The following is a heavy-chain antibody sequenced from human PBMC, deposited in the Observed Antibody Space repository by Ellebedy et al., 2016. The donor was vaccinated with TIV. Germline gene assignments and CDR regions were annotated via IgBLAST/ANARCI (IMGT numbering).Heavy chain of an antibody. CDR2: IKQDGSEK. D-gene: IGHD3-10*01. Sequence: GGSLRLSXPASGFTFSSYYMNWVRHAPGKGLEWVANIKQDGSEKYYVDSVKGRFTISRDNAKNSLYLQMNSLRAEDTAVYYCAGRGYWGQGTLVTVSS. V-gene: IGHV3-7*01. J-gene: IGHJ4*02. CDR3: AGRGY. CDR1: GFTFSSYY.